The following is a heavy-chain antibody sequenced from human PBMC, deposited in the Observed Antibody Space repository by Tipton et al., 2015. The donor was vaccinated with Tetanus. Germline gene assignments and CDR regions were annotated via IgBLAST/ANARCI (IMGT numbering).Heavy chain of an antibody. CDR2: IYYTGTT. D-gene: IGHD1-26*01. CDR1: GDSIRSGSHY. Sequence: LSLTCIVSGDSIRSGSHYWNWIRQPPGKGLEWIGYIYYTGTTFYNPSLKGRVTISVDTSRNQFSLKLKSVTAADTAVYYCARDQARGARGWNYFDCWGQGTLVTVSS. J-gene: IGHJ4*02. V-gene: IGHV4-31*03. CDR3: ARDQARGARGWNYFDC.